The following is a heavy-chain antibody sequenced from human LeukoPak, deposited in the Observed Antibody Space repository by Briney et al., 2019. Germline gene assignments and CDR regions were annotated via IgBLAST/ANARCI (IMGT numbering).Heavy chain of an antibody. D-gene: IGHD5-18*01. CDR1: GFTFSSYA. J-gene: IGHJ4*02. Sequence: GGSLRLSCAASGFTFSSYAMSWVRQATGKGLEWVSAIGTAGDTYYPGSVKGRFTISRENAKNSLYLQMNSLRAGDTAVYYCARGYSYGLFDYWGQGTLVTVSS. CDR2: IGTAGDT. CDR3: ARGYSYGLFDY. V-gene: IGHV3-13*01.